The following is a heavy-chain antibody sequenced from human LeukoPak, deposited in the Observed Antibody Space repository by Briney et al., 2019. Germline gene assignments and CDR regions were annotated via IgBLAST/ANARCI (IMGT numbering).Heavy chain of an antibody. CDR1: GGTFSSYA. Sequence: GASVKVSCKASGGTFSSYAISWVRQAPRQGLEWMGGIIPIFGTANYAQKFQGRVTITADESTSTAYMELSSLRSEDTAVYYCARSKDGETDAFDIWGQGTMVTVSS. CDR2: IIPIFGTA. V-gene: IGHV1-69*13. D-gene: IGHD5-24*01. J-gene: IGHJ3*02. CDR3: ARSKDGETDAFDI.